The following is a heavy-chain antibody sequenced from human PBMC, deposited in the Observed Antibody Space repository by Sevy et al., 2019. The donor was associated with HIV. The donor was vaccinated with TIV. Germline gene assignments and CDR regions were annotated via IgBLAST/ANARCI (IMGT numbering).Heavy chain of an antibody. CDR3: ARGPLWECFDY. Sequence: GGSLRLSCSASGFTFSRHTMNWVRQAPGKGLEWVSSITSPSGYTYYADSMKGRFTISRDNAKNSLDLQMNSLTADDTAVYYCARGPLWECFDYWGQGALVTVSS. D-gene: IGHD3-10*01. CDR1: GFTFSRHT. CDR2: ITSPSGYT. V-gene: IGHV3-21*01. J-gene: IGHJ4*02.